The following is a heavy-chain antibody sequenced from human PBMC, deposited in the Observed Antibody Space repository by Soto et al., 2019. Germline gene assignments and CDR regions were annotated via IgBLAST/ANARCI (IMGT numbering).Heavy chain of an antibody. CDR1: GFTLSGYA. D-gene: IGHD6-6*01. Sequence: EVQLAESGGGLAQPGGSLRLSCAASGFTLSGYAMDWVRQAPGKGLEYVSGISSNGVGTYYANSVQGRFTISRDSSKNTVYLQMGSLRPDDMAVYYCARRARPDFYYMDVWGKGTTVTVSS. J-gene: IGHJ6*03. CDR3: ARRARPDFYYMDV. V-gene: IGHV3-64*01. CDR2: ISSNGVGT.